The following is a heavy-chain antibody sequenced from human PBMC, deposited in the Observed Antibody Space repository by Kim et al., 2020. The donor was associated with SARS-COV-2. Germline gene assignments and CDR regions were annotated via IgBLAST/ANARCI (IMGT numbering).Heavy chain of an antibody. V-gene: IGHV5-51*01. D-gene: IGHD2-15*01. CDR2: IYPGDSDT. CDR3: ARHPAYCSGGSCYSSEYDYFDY. Sequence: GESLKISCKGSGYSFTSYWIGWVRQMPGKGLEWMGIIYPGDSDTRYSPSFQGQVTISADKSISTAYLQWSSLKASDTAMYYCARHPAYCSGGSCYSSEYDYFDYWGQGTLVTVSS. J-gene: IGHJ4*02. CDR1: GYSFTSYW.